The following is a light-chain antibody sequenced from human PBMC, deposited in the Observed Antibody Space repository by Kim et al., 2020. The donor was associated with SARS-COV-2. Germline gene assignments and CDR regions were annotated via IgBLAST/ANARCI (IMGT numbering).Light chain of an antibody. CDR3: QRYGNSPSLT. CDR1: QSVTRDH. V-gene: IGKV3-20*01. CDR2: AAS. J-gene: IGKJ4*01. Sequence: SPGERPTLSCRASQSVTRDHLAWYQQKPGQAPRLLIYAASSRVTGIPDRFSGSGSGTDFTLTITRLEPEDFAVYYCQRYGNSPSLTFGGGTKVEI.